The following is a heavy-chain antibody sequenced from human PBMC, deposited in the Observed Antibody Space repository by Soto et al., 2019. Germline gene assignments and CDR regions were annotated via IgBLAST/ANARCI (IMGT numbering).Heavy chain of an antibody. CDR2: ISSSSSYI. CDR3: AKDWAGRDGYNPFDY. V-gene: IGHV3-21*01. J-gene: IGHJ4*02. CDR1: GFTFSSYS. D-gene: IGHD5-12*01. Sequence: GGSLRLSCAASGFTFSSYSMNWVRQAPGKGLEWVSSISSSSSYIYYADSVKGRFTISRDNAKNSLYLQMNSLRAEDTAVYYCAKDWAGRDGYNPFDYWGQGTLVTVSS.